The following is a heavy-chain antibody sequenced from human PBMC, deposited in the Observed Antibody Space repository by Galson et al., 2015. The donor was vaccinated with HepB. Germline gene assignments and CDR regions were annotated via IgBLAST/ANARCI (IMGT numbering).Heavy chain of an antibody. Sequence: VKVSCKASGYTFTSYGISWVRQAPGQGLEWMGWISAYNGNTNYAQKLQGRVTMTTDTSTSTAYMELRSLRSDDTAVYYCARSPSFDYDSSGYQPLDYWGQGTLVTVSS. CDR2: ISAYNGNT. CDR3: ARSPSFDYDSSGYQPLDY. J-gene: IGHJ4*02. CDR1: GYTFTSYG. V-gene: IGHV1-18*01. D-gene: IGHD3-22*01.